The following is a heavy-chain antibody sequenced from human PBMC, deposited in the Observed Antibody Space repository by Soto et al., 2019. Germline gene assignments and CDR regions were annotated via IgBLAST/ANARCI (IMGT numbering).Heavy chain of an antibody. CDR1: GFTFSSYW. V-gene: IGHV3-74*01. J-gene: IGHJ4*02. CDR3: ARDFQFGYCSGGSCYSENFFDY. Sequence: GGSLRLSCAASGFTFSSYWMHWVRQAPGKGLVWVSRISSDGSSTNYADSVKGRFTISRDNAKNTLYLQMNSLRAEDTAVYYCARDFQFGYCSGGSCYSENFFDYWGQGTLVTVSS. CDR2: ISSDGSST. D-gene: IGHD2-15*01.